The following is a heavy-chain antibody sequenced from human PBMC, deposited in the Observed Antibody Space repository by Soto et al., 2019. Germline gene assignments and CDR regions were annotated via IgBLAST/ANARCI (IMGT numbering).Heavy chain of an antibody. CDR3: VVNDILTGYTKEIYFDY. J-gene: IGHJ4*02. Sequence: GGSLRLSCAASGFTFSSYSMNWVRQAPGKGLEWVSSISSSSSYIYYADSVKGRFTISRDNAKNSLYLQMNSLRAEDTAVYYCVVNDILTGYTKEIYFDYWGQGTLVTVSS. D-gene: IGHD3-9*01. CDR2: ISSSSSYI. CDR1: GFTFSSYS. V-gene: IGHV3-21*01.